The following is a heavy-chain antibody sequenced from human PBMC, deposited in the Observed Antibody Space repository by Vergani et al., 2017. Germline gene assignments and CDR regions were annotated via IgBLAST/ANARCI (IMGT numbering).Heavy chain of an antibody. Sequence: QVQLVQSGAEVKKPGASVKVSCKPSGYSFPSFVITWWRQAPGQGPEGLGWTSPYNGNTNYAQKLQGRVTMTTDTSTSTAYMELRSLRSDDTAVYYCARDSVLEGFDPWGQGTLVTVSS. CDR3: ARDSVLEGFDP. J-gene: IGHJ5*02. V-gene: IGHV1-18*01. CDR1: GYSFPSFV. CDR2: TSPYNGNT. D-gene: IGHD3-3*01.